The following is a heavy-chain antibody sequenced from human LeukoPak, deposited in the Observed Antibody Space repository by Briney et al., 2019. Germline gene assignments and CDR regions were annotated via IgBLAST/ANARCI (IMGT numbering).Heavy chain of an antibody. CDR3: ARASVY. Sequence: PGGSLRLSCVASGFTFSSYEINWVRQAPGKGLEWVAYISSGSTIYYADSVKGRFTISRDNAKNSLYLQMNSLRVEDTAVYYCARASVYWGQGTLVTVSS. CDR2: ISSGSTI. V-gene: IGHV3-48*03. CDR1: GFTFSSYE. J-gene: IGHJ4*02.